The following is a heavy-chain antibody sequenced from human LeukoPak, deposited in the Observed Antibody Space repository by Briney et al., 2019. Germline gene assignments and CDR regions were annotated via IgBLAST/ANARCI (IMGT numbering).Heavy chain of an antibody. J-gene: IGHJ4*02. Sequence: PGGSLRLSCAASGFTFSSYAMSWVRQAPGKGLEWVSAISGSGGSTYYADSVKGRFTPSKDNSKNTLYLQPNSLRAEDTAVYYCAKAADVLLWFGEPGGYYFDYWGQGTLVTVSS. D-gene: IGHD3-10*01. CDR1: GFTFSSYA. CDR3: AKAADVLLWFGEPGGYYFDY. CDR2: ISGSGGST. V-gene: IGHV3-23*01.